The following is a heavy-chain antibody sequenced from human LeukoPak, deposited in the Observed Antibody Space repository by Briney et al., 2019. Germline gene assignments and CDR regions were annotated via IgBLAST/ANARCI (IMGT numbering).Heavy chain of an antibody. CDR1: GYTFTSYD. J-gene: IGHJ4*02. CDR3: ARVGYYESSGYYEY. D-gene: IGHD3-22*01. Sequence: GASVKVSCKASGYTFTSYDINWVRQVTGQGLEWMGWMNPNSGNTGYAQKFQGRVTMTRDTSISTVYMELSRLRSDDTAVYYCARVGYYESSGYYEYWGQGTLVTVSS. CDR2: MNPNSGNT. V-gene: IGHV1-8*01.